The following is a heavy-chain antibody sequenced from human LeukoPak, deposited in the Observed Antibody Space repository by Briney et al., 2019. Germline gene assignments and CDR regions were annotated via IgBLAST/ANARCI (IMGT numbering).Heavy chain of an antibody. CDR1: GFTFSSYA. Sequence: GGSLRLSCAASGFTFSSYAMSWVRQAPGKGLEWVSAISGSGGSTYYADSVKGRFTISRDNSKNTLYLQMNSLRAEDTAAYYCAKDLSSGWDLGLRYYFDYWGQGTLVTVSS. CDR3: AKDLSSGWDLGLRYYFDY. J-gene: IGHJ4*02. V-gene: IGHV3-23*01. D-gene: IGHD6-19*01. CDR2: ISGSGGST.